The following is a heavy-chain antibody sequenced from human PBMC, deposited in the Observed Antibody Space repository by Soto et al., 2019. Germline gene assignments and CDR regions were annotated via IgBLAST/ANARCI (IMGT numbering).Heavy chain of an antibody. CDR1: GFTFSSYA. CDR3: AKDAGSGYDYGGWFDP. D-gene: IGHD5-12*01. J-gene: IGHJ5*02. V-gene: IGHV3-23*01. Sequence: GGSLRLSCAASGFTFSSYAMSWVRQAPGKGLEWVSAISGSGGSTYYADSVKGRFTISRDNSKNTLYLQMNSLRAEDTAVYYCAKDAGSGYDYGGWFDPWGQGTLVTVSS. CDR2: ISGSGGST.